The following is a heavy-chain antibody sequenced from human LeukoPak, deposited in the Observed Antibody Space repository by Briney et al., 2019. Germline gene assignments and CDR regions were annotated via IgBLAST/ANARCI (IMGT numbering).Heavy chain of an antibody. CDR3: AREPLDYSNYGD. V-gene: IGHV4-39*02. D-gene: IGHD4-11*01. CDR1: GGSISSSSYY. Sequence: PSETLSLTCTVSGGSISSSSYYWGWIRQPPGKGLEWIGSIYYSGSTYYNLSLKSRVTISVDTSKNQFSLKLSSVTAADTAVYYCAREPLDYSNYGDWGQGTLVTVSS. CDR2: IYYSGST. J-gene: IGHJ4*02.